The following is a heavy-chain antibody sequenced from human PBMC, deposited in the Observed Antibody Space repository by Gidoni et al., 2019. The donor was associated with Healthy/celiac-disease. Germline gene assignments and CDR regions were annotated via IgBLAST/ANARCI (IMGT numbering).Heavy chain of an antibody. Sequence: STYYNPSLKSRVTISVDTSKNQFSLKLSSVTAADTAVYYCARPVRGPVGATQGGWFDPWGQGTLVTVSS. CDR3: ARPVRGPVGATQGGWFDP. J-gene: IGHJ5*02. CDR2: ST. V-gene: IGHV4-39*01. D-gene: IGHD1-26*01.